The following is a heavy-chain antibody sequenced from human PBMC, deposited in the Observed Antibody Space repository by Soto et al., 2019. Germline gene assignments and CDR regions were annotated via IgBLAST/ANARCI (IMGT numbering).Heavy chain of an antibody. J-gene: IGHJ5*02. CDR3: ARFLRNGGNSRHLFDL. Sequence: SVKVSCKASGGTFSSYAISWVRQAPGQGLEWMGGIIPIFGTANYAQKFQGRVTITADESTSTAYMELSSLRSEDTAVYYCARFLRNGGNSRHLFDLWGQGSLVTGSS. CDR1: GGTFSSYA. V-gene: IGHV1-69*13. D-gene: IGHD2-21*02. CDR2: IIPIFGTA.